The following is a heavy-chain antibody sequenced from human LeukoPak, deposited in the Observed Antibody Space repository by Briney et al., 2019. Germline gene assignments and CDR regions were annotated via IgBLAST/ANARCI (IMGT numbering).Heavy chain of an antibody. CDR1: GGSLSSGSYY. D-gene: IGHD5-24*01. CDR2: IYTSGSR. J-gene: IGHJ4*02. V-gene: IGHV4-61*02. Sequence: PSETLSLTCTVPGGSLSSGSYYWSWIRQPAGKGLEWIGRIYTSGSRNYNPSLKSRVTISVDTSKNQFSLKLSSVTAADTAVYYCARRTGAATIDYWGQGTLVTVSS. CDR3: ARRTGAATIDY.